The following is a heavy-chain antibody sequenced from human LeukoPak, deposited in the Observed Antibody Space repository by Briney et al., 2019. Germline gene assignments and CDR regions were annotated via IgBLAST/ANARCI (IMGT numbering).Heavy chain of an antibody. CDR2: MNPNSGNT. CDR3: ARGRRVHSYGFNNWFDP. J-gene: IGHJ5*02. CDR1: GYTFTSYD. Sequence: ASVKVSCKASGYTFTSYDISWVRQATGQGLEWMGWMNPNSGNTGYAQKFQGRVTMTRNTSISTAYMELSSLRSEDTAVYYCARGRRVHSYGFNNWFDPWGQGTLVTVSS. D-gene: IGHD5-18*01. V-gene: IGHV1-8*01.